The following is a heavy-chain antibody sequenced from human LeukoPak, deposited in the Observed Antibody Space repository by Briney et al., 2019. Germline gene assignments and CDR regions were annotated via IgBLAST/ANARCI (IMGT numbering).Heavy chain of an antibody. Sequence: SGGSLRLSCAASGFTFSSYSMNWVRQAPGKGLEWVSYISSSSSTISYADSVKGRFTISRDNAKNSLYLQMNSLRAEDTAVYYCARPNWDGQNYRAFDFWGQGTMVTVSS. CDR3: ARPNWDGQNYRAFDF. V-gene: IGHV3-48*01. J-gene: IGHJ3*01. CDR2: ISSSSSTI. D-gene: IGHD5-24*01. CDR1: GFTFSSYS.